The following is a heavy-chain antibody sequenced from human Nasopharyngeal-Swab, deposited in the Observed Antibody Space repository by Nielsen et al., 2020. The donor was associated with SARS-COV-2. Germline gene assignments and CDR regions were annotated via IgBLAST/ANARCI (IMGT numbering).Heavy chain of an antibody. J-gene: IGHJ3*02. V-gene: IGHV1-46*01. D-gene: IGHD1-26*01. CDR2: INPSAGST. Sequence: WVRQAPGQGLEWMGIINPSAGSTSFAQKFQGRVTITRDTSTTTVYMEVTSLRSEDTAVYYCARTDVGPNGAFDIWGQGTLVTVSS. CDR3: ARTDVGPNGAFDI.